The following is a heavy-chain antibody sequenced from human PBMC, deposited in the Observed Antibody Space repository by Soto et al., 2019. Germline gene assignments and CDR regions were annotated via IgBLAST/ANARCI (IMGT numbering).Heavy chain of an antibody. CDR1: GGSISSSNW. CDR2: IYHSGST. CDR3: AREPRYCSSTSCYSGYYYYGMDV. V-gene: IGHV4-4*02. Sequence: NPSETLSLTCAVSGGSISSSNWWSWVRQPPGKGLEWIGEIYHSGSTNYNPSLKSRVTISVDKSKNQFSLKLSSVTAADTAVYYCAREPRYCSSTSCYSGYYYYGMDVWGQGTTVTVSS. D-gene: IGHD2-2*02. J-gene: IGHJ6*02.